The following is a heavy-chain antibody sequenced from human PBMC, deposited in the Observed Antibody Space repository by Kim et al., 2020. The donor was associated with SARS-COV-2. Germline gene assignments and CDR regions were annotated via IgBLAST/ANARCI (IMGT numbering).Heavy chain of an antibody. CDR3: ARDSSIAARMDV. J-gene: IGHJ6*02. Sequence: NHAQKLQGRVTMTTDTSTSTAYMELRSLRSDDTAVYYCARDSSIAARMDVWGQGTTVTVSS. D-gene: IGHD6-6*01. V-gene: IGHV1-18*01.